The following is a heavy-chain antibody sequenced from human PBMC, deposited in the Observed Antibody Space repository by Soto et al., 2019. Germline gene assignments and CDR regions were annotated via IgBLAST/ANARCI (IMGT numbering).Heavy chain of an antibody. CDR3: AGGKEDYGGTPTDY. J-gene: IGHJ4*02. D-gene: IGHD4-17*01. V-gene: IGHV1-69*02. Sequence: QVQLVQSGAEVKKPGSSVKVSCKASGGTFSSYTISWVRQAPGQGLEWMGRIIPILGIANYALKFQGRVTITADKSTSTAYMELSSLRSEDTAVYYCAGGKEDYGGTPTDYWGQGTLVTVSS. CDR1: GGTFSSYT. CDR2: IIPILGIA.